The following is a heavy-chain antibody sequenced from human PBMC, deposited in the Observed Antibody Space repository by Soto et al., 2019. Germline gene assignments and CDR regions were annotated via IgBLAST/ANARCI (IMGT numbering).Heavy chain of an antibody. D-gene: IGHD2-15*01. CDR3: ARSAIVVVVAASPHY. CDR1: GFTFSSYA. Sequence: QVQLVESGGGVVQPGRSLRLSCAASGFTFSSYAMHWVRQAPGKGLEWVAVISYDGSNKYYADSVKGRFTISRDNSKNTLYLQMSSLRAEDTAVYYCARSAIVVVVAASPHYWGQGTLVTVSS. V-gene: IGHV3-30-3*01. J-gene: IGHJ4*02. CDR2: ISYDGSNK.